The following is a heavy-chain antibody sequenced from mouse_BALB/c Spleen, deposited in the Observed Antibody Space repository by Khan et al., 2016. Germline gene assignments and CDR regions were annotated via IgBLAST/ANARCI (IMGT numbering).Heavy chain of an antibody. CDR1: GYTFTDYS. D-gene: IGHD3-1*01. CDR2: INTDTGEP. J-gene: IGHJ3*01. V-gene: IGHV9-2-1*01. Sequence: QIQLVQSGPELKKPGETVKISCKASGYTFTDYSMHWVKQAPGKGLKWMGWINTDTGEPTYADDFKGRFAFSLVTSASTAYLQRNNLKNEDTATDFCARDLSGYDYWGQWTLVTVAA. CDR3: ARDLSGYDY.